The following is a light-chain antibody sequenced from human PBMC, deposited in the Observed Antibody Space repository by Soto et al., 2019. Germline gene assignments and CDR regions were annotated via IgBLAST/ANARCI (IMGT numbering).Light chain of an antibody. CDR1: QSVSSSY. CDR2: DAS. CDR3: QQYLSSPLT. V-gene: IGKV3-20*01. J-gene: IGKJ4*01. Sequence: EIVLTQSPGTLSLSPGERATLSCRASQSVSSSYLAWYQQKPGQAPRLLIYDASSRATGIPDRFSGSGSGTDFTLTISRLEPEDFAVFYCQQYLSSPLTFGGRTNAEIK.